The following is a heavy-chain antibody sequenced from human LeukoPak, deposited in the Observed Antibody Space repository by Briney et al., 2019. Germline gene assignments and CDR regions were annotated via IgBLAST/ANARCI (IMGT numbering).Heavy chain of an antibody. V-gene: IGHV3-23*01. CDR3: AKIADYDILTGYYTPFDY. CDR1: GFTFSSYA. CDR2: ISGSGGST. D-gene: IGHD3-9*01. J-gene: IGHJ4*02. Sequence: PGRSLRLSCAASGFTFSSYAMSWVRQAPGKGLEWVSAISGSGGSTYYADSVKGRFTISRDNSKNTLYLQMNSLRAEDTAVYYCAKIADYDILTGYYTPFDYWGQGTLVTVSS.